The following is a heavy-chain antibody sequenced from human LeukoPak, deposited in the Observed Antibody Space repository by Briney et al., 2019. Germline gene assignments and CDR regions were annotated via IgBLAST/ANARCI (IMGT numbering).Heavy chain of an antibody. CDR1: GFTFSSYA. CDR3: AKDPYSYGYGRVY. Sequence: PGGSLRLSCAAPGFTFSSYAMSWVRQAPGKGLEWVSAISGSGGSTYYADSVKGRFTISRDNSKNTLYLQMNSLRAEDTAVYYCAKDPYSYGYGRVYWGQGTLVTVSS. V-gene: IGHV3-23*01. D-gene: IGHD5-18*01. J-gene: IGHJ4*02. CDR2: ISGSGGST.